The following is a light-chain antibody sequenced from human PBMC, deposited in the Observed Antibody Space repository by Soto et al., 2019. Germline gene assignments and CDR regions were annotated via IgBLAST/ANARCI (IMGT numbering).Light chain of an antibody. J-gene: IGLJ2*01. CDR2: EVS. CDR3: SSHAGANHLV. V-gene: IGLV2-8*01. CDR1: SSDVGGYNY. Sequence: QSALTQPPSASGSPGQSVTISCTGTSSDVGGYNYVSWYQQHPGKAPKLMIYEVSKRPSGVPDRFSGSKSGNTASLTVSGLQAEDEADYYCSSHAGANHLVFGGGTKLTVL.